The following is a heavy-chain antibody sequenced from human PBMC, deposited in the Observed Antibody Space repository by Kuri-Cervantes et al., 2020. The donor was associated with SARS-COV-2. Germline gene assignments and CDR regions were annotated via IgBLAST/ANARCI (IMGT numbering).Heavy chain of an antibody. CDR1: GFTFSSYS. CDR3: ARDPGGVFLRGIMILSAHWFDT. V-gene: IGHV3-48*04. J-gene: IGHJ5*02. CDR2: ISSSSSTM. Sequence: GGSLRLSCAASGFTFSSYSMNWVRQAPGKGLEWVSYISSSSSTMYYADSVKGRFTISRDDAKNSLHLQMNSLRAEDTAVYYCARDPGGVFLRGIMILSAHWFDTWGQGTLVTVSS. D-gene: IGHD3-9*01.